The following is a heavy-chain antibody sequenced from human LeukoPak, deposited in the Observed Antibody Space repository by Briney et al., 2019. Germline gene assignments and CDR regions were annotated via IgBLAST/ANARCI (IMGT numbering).Heavy chain of an antibody. Sequence: PGRSLRLSCAASGFTFDDYAMHWVRQAPGKGLEWVSGISWNSGSIGYADSVKGRFTISRDNAKNSLYLQMNSLRAEDMALYYCAKAVRYSSSEDAFDIWGQGTMVTVSS. CDR1: GFTFDDYA. V-gene: IGHV3-9*03. D-gene: IGHD6-13*01. J-gene: IGHJ3*02. CDR2: ISWNSGSI. CDR3: AKAVRYSSSEDAFDI.